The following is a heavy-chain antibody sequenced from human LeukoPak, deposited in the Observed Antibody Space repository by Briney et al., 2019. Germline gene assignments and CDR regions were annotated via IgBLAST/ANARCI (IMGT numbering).Heavy chain of an antibody. J-gene: IGHJ6*02. D-gene: IGHD4-17*01. CDR3: AKDRGTVTTDGMDV. V-gene: IGHV3-30*18. Sequence: PGGSLRLSCAASGFTFSSYGMHWVRQAPGKGLEWVAVISYDGSNKYYADSVKGRFTISRDNSKNTLYLQMNSLRAEDTAVYSCAKDRGTVTTDGMDVWGQGTTATVSS. CDR2: ISYDGSNK. CDR1: GFTFSSYG.